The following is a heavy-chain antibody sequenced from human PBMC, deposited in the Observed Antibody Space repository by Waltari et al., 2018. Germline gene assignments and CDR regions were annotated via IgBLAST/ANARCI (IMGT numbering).Heavy chain of an antibody. Sequence: EEQLVESGGGLVQPGDSLRLSCAASGFTFSSFWMNWVRQAPGKGPLWVSRSSTGARDTTYADSVKGRFTISRDNARNTLYLQMNRLRAEDTAVYFCARVSRRTYRSPVPGRHYYYGMDVWGQGTTVTVSS. J-gene: IGHJ6*02. CDR1: GFTFSSFW. V-gene: IGHV3-74*03. CDR2: SSTGARDT. CDR3: ARVSRRTYRSPVPGRHYYYGMDV. D-gene: IGHD1-1*01.